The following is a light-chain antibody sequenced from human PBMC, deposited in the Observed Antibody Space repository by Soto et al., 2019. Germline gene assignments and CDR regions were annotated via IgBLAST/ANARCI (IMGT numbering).Light chain of an antibody. CDR3: SSYTTSSLYV. V-gene: IGLV2-8*01. CDR2: EVS. Sequence: QSVLTQPPSASGSPGQSVTISCTGTSSDVGKYDYVSWFQHHPGKAPKLIIYEVSKRPSGVPDRFSGSKSGSTASLTVSGLQAEDEADYYCSSYTTSSLYVFGTGTKVTVL. CDR1: SSDVGKYDY. J-gene: IGLJ1*01.